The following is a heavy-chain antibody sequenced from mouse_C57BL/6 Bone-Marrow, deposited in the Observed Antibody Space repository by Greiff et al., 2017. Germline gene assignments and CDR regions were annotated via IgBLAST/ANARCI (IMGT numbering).Heavy chain of an antibody. J-gene: IGHJ4*01. CDR1: GYTFTNYW. CDR3: ARSYDYDDYTMDY. Sequence: VQLQQSGAELVKPGASVKLSCKASGYTFTNYWMHWVKQRPGQGLEWIGMMHPNGGSPDYNEKFKSEATLSVDKSSRTAYMELSCLTSEDSAVYYCARSYDYDDYTMDYWGQGTSVTVSS. V-gene: IGHV1-64*01. D-gene: IGHD2-4*01. CDR2: MHPNGGSP.